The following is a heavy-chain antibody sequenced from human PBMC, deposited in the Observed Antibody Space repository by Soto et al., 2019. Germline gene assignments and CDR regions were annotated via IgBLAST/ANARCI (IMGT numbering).Heavy chain of an antibody. CDR1: GFAFSSYA. V-gene: IGHV3-23*01. CDR2: ISGSGGST. Sequence: PGGSLRLSCAASGFAFSSYAMSWVRQAPGKGLEWVSAISGSGGSTYYADSVKGRFTISRDNSKNTLYLQMNSLRAEDTAVYYCAKGRRGHLCYFDYWGQGTLVTVSS. CDR3: AKGRRGHLCYFDY. J-gene: IGHJ4*02.